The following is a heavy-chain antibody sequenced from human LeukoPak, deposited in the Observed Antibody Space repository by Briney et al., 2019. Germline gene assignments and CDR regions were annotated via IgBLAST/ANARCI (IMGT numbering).Heavy chain of an antibody. V-gene: IGHV3-30*18. CDR2: ISYDGSNK. J-gene: IGHJ4*02. Sequence: GGSLRLSCAASGFTFSSYGMHWVRQAPGKGLEWVAVISYDGSNKYYADSVKGRFTISRDNSKNTLYLQMNSLRAEDTAVYYCANTLFYWGQGTLVTVFS. CDR3: ANTLFY. CDR1: GFTFSSYG.